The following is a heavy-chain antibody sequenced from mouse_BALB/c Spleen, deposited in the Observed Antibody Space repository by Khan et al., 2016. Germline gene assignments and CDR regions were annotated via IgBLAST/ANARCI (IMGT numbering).Heavy chain of an antibody. V-gene: IGHV3-2*02. CDR3: ARSYGYRRFAG. D-gene: IGHD2-2*01. Sequence: EVQLQESGPGLVKPSQSLSLTCTVTGYSITSDYAWNWIRQFPGNKLEWMGYINYSGSTNYNPSLKSRISITRDTSKNHLFLRVISVTTEDTATYYSARSYGYRRFAGWGQGTLVTVS. CDR1: GYSITSDYA. CDR2: INYSGST. J-gene: IGHJ3*01.